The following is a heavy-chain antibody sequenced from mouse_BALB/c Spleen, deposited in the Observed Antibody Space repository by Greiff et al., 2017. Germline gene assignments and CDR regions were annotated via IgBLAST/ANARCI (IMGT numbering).Heavy chain of an antibody. Sequence: QVHVKQSGPGLVAPSQSLSITCTVSGFSLTGYGVNWVRQPPGKGLEWLGMIWGDGSTDYNSALKSRLSISKDNSKSQVFLKMNSLQTDDTARYYCARDGSLNYYAMDYWGQGTSVTVSS. CDR1: GFSLTGYG. D-gene: IGHD2-2*01. V-gene: IGHV2-6-7*01. CDR2: IWGDGST. J-gene: IGHJ4*01. CDR3: ARDGSLNYYAMDY.